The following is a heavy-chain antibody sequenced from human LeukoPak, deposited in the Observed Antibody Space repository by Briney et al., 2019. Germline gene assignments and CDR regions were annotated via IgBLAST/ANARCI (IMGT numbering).Heavy chain of an antibody. J-gene: IGHJ5*02. CDR1: GFTFSSYG. CDR2: IWYDGSNK. Sequence: GGSLRLSCAASGFTFSSYGMHWVRQAPGKGLEWVAVIWYDGSNKYYADSVKGRFTISRDNSKNTLYLQMNSLRAEDTAVYYCAKIPSSTIFGVVTWGQGTLVTVSS. D-gene: IGHD3-3*01. CDR3: AKIPSSTIFGVVT. V-gene: IGHV3-30*02.